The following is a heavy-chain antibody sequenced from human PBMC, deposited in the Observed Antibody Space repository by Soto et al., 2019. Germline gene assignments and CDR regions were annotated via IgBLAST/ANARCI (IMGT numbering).Heavy chain of an antibody. D-gene: IGHD6-19*01. CDR2: IYQSGVT. CDR1: GDSYSISTYS. Sequence: PSETVSLTCNMSGDSYSISTYSWSWIRQPPGKALQWIGFIYQSGVTSYNRSLTSRVSISLDRSNNQCSLKLKSVTAADTAVYFCAGMPYTSGLRFDPWGPGTLVTVSS. J-gene: IGHJ5*02. V-gene: IGHV4-30-2*01. CDR3: AGMPYTSGLRFDP.